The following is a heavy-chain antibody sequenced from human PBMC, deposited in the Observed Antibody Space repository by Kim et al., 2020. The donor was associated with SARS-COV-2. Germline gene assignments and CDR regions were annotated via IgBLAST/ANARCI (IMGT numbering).Heavy chain of an antibody. CDR1: GLTVSTNH. CDR2: IYSDGVT. J-gene: IGHJ4*02. D-gene: IGHD7-27*01. Sequence: GGSLRLSCAPSGLTVSTNHMSWVRQAPGKGLEWVSIIYSDGVTYYADSVMGRFTISRDNSKNTVYLQMNTLRVEDTAVYYCINANWGSYWGPGTLVTVSS. CDR3: INANWGSY. V-gene: IGHV3-53*01.